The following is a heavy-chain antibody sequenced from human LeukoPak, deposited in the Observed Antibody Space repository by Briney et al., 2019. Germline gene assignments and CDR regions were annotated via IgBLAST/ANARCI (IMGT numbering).Heavy chain of an antibody. CDR1: GGSISSYY. V-gene: IGHV4-59*01. CDR2: TYYSGST. J-gene: IGHJ5*02. D-gene: IGHD5-12*01. CDR3: ARSLSGLDSGDR. Sequence: SETLSLTCTVSGGSISSYYWSWIRQPPGKGLEWIGYTYYSGSTNYNPSLKSRLTISVNTSRNQFSLKLTSVTSADTAVYYCARSLSGLDSGDRWGQGTLVTVSS.